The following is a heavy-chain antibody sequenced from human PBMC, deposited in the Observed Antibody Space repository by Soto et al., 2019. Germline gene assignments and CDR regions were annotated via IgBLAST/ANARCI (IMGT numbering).Heavy chain of an antibody. D-gene: IGHD2-2*01. CDR1: GYTFTNYD. J-gene: IGHJ6*03. CDR2: MNPNSGNR. CDR3: ARGGYVASFPSYPYHMAV. V-gene: IGHV1-8*01. Sequence: QVPLVQSGAEVRKPGASVKVSCKASGYTFTNYDINWVRQAPGEGLEWMGWMNPNSGNRGFGQKFQGRVTMTSNTSISTAYMELTSLTSDDTAVYFCARGGYVASFPSYPYHMAVWGEGTTVTVSS.